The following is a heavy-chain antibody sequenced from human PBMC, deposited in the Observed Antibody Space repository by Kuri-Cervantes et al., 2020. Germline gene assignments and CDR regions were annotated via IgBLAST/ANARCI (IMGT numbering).Heavy chain of an antibody. J-gene: IGHJ4*02. CDR1: GFTFSSYD. CDR2: IGTAGDT. D-gene: IGHD5-18*01. V-gene: IGHV3-13*01. CDR3: ARVGRDSYGPLGYFDY. Sequence: GESLKISCAASGFTFSSYDMHWVRQATGKGLEWVSAIGTAGDTYYPGSVKGRFTISRDNSKNTLYLQMNSLRAEDTAVYYCARVGRDSYGPLGYFDYWGQGTLVTVSS.